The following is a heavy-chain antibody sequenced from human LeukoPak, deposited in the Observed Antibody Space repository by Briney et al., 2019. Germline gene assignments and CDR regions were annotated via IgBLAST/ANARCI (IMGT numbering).Heavy chain of an antibody. Sequence: PGGSLRLSCAASGFTFSSYATSWVRQAPGKGLEWVSVISGSGRSTYYADSVKGRFTISRDNSKNTLYLQMNSLRAEDTAVYYCAKDQGTYCSTTSCYAPDAFDTWGQGTMVTVSS. J-gene: IGHJ3*02. CDR1: GFTFSSYA. V-gene: IGHV3-23*01. CDR3: AKDQGTYCSTTSCYAPDAFDT. D-gene: IGHD2-2*01. CDR2: ISGSGRST.